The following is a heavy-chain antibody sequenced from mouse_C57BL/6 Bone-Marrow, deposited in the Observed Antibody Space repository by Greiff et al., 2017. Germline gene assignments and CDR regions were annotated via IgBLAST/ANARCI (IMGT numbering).Heavy chain of an antibody. CDR3: AGSSRYYCDY. CDR1: GYAFSSYW. Sequence: QVQLKESGAELVKPGASVKISCKASGYAFSSYWMNWVKQRPGKGLEWIGQIYPGDGDTNYNGKFKGKATLTADKSSSTAYMQLSSLTSEDSAVYFCAGSSRYYCDYWGQGTTLTVSS. D-gene: IGHD1-1*01. CDR2: IYPGDGDT. J-gene: IGHJ2*01. V-gene: IGHV1-80*01.